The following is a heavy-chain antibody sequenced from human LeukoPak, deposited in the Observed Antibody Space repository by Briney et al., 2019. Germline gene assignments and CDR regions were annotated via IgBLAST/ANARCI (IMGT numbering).Heavy chain of an antibody. V-gene: IGHV4-30-2*01. Sequence: SQTLSFTCAVSGGSISSGGYSWSWIRQPPGKGLVWIGYIYHSGSTYYNPSLKSRVTISVDRSKNQFSLKLSSVTAADTAVYYCARQPARDYFDYWGQGTLVTISS. D-gene: IGHD1-14*01. J-gene: IGHJ4*02. CDR1: GGSISSGGYS. CDR3: ARQPARDYFDY. CDR2: IYHSGST.